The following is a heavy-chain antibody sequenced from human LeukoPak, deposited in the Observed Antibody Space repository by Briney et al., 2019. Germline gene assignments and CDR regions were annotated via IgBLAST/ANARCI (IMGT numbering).Heavy chain of an antibody. CDR1: GFTLSSYS. J-gene: IGHJ4*02. CDR2: ISSSSSYI. D-gene: IGHD2-2*01. Sequence: GGSLRLSCAASGFTLSSYSMNWVRQAPGKGLEWVSSISSSSSYIYYADSVKGRFTISRDNAKNSLYLQMNSLRAEDTAVYYCARGASSLFDYWGQGTLVTVSS. CDR3: ARGASSLFDY. V-gene: IGHV3-21*01.